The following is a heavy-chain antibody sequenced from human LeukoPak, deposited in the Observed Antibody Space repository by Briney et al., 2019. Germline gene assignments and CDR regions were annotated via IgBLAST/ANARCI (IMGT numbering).Heavy chain of an antibody. CDR1: GGSISSSSYH. V-gene: IGHV4-39*01. D-gene: IGHD1-26*01. Sequence: SETLSLTCTVSGGSISSSSYHWDWIRQPPGKGLEWIGSFYYTGRTNIKPSLKTRVTISVDSSKNQLSLQLSSVTAADTGVYYCARRRRMGPALDCWGQGTLVTVS. CDR3: ARRRRMGPALDC. CDR2: FYYTGRT. J-gene: IGHJ4*02.